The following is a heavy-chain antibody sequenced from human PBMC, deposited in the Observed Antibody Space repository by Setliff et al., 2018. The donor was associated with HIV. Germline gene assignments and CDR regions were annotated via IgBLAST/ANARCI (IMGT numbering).Heavy chain of an antibody. Sequence: SETLSLTCAVYGGSFSDYYWGWIRQSPGRGLEWIGEINHGGSTIYNPSLKSRVTISIDTSKNQFSLNLPSVTAADTAVYYCARDRYAGEIDYWGQGTLVTVSS. D-gene: IGHD3-10*01. V-gene: IGHV4-34*01. CDR1: GGSFSDYY. J-gene: IGHJ4*02. CDR3: ARDRYAGEIDY. CDR2: INHGGST.